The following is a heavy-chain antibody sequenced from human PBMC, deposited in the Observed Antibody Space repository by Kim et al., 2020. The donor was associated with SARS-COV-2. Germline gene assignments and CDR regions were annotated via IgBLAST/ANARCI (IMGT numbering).Heavy chain of an antibody. D-gene: IGHD2-2*01. J-gene: IGHJ4*02. V-gene: IGHV3-15*01. CDR1: GFTFSNAW. Sequence: GGSLRLSCAASGFTFSNAWMSWVRQAPGKGLEWVGRIKSKTDGGTTDYAAPVKGRFTISRDDSKNTLYLQMNSLKTEDTAVYYCTTRRGNVVPAATPFDYWGQGTLVTVSS. CDR2: IKSKTDGGTT. CDR3: TTRRGNVVPAATPFDY.